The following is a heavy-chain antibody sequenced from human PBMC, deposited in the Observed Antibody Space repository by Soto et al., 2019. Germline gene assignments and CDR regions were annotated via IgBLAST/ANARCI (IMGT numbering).Heavy chain of an antibody. J-gene: IGHJ4*02. V-gene: IGHV1-69*12. Sequence: QVQLVQSGAEVKKPGSSVKVSCKASGGTFSSYAISWVRQAPGQGLEWMGGIIPIFGTANYAQKFQGRVKITADECTSTAYMELSSLRSEDTAVYYCARDNPYCSGGSCYPDYFDYWGQGTLVTVSS. D-gene: IGHD2-15*01. CDR2: IIPIFGTA. CDR3: ARDNPYCSGGSCYPDYFDY. CDR1: GGTFSSYA.